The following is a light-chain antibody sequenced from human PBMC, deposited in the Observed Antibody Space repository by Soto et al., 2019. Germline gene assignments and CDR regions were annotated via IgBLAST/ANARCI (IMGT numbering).Light chain of an antibody. J-gene: IGLJ2*01. V-gene: IGLV2-23*01. CDR2: EGI. CDR3: CSYAGSSTDVV. CDR1: SSDVGSYNL. Sequence: QSALTQPASVSGSPGQSISISCTGTSSDVGSYNLVSWYQQYPGKAPKLRIYEGIKRPSGVSNRFSGSKSGNTASLTISGLQAEDEADYYCCSYAGSSTDVVFGGGTKLTVL.